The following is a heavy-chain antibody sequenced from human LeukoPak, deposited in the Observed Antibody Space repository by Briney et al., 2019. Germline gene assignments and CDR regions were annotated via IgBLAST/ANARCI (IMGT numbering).Heavy chain of an antibody. V-gene: IGHV4-59*01. J-gene: IGHJ5*02. CDR2: IYYSGST. CDR3: ARVGYGSGSYRFDP. Sequence: GYIYYSGSTNYNPSLKSRVTISVDTSKNQFSLKLSSVTAADTAVYYCARVGYGSGSYRFDPWGQGTLVTVSS. D-gene: IGHD3-10*01.